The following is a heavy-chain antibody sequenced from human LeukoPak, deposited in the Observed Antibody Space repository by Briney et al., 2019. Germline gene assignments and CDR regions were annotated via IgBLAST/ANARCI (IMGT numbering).Heavy chain of an antibody. CDR1: GFTLSAYW. V-gene: IGHV3-66*01. CDR3: ATGERMVRGDGVDY. CDR2: IYGGGST. D-gene: IGHD3-10*01. Sequence: GGSLRLSCAASGFTLSAYWMHWVRQAPGKGLEWVSVIYGGGSTYYADSVKGRFTISRDNSKNTLYLQMNSLRAEDTAVYFCATGERMVRGDGVDYWGQGTLVTVSS. J-gene: IGHJ4*02.